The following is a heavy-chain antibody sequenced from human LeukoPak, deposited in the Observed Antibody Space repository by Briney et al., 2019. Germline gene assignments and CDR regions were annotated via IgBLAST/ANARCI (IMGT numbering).Heavy chain of an antibody. CDR2: INHSGST. D-gene: IGHD2-15*01. CDR3: ARTHCGGGSCYEKDTKYFQH. Sequence: PSETLSLTWAVYGGSFSGYYWSWIRQPPGKGLEWIGEINHSGSTNYNPSLKSRVTISVDTSKNQFSLKLSSVTAADTAVYYCARTHCGGGSCYEKDTKYFQHWGQGTLVTVAS. J-gene: IGHJ1*01. V-gene: IGHV4-34*01. CDR1: GGSFSGYY.